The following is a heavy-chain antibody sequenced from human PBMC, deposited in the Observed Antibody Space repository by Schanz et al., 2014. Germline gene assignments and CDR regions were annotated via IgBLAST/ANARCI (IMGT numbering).Heavy chain of an antibody. CDR3: AKIERNED. V-gene: IGHV3-48*01. D-gene: IGHD1-1*01. CDR2: ITYNGGTI. CDR1: GFTFSSHS. Sequence: EVHLVESGGGLVQPGGSLRLSCAASGFTFSSHSFNWVRQAPGKGLEWISYITYNGGTIYYADSVKGRFTISRDNSRDTVYLQMNSLRAEDTAVYFCAKIERNEDWGQGTLVTVSS. J-gene: IGHJ4*02.